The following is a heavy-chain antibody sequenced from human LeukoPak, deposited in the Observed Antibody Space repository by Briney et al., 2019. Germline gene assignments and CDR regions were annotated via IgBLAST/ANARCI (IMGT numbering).Heavy chain of an antibody. CDR2: IYYSGST. CDR1: GGSISSSSYY. CDR3: ARHGGGYSGYDLFIDY. Sequence: SETLSLTCTVSGGSISSSSYYWSWIRQPPGKGLEWIGYIYYSGSTNYNPSLKSRVTISVDTSKNQFSLKLSSVTAADTAVYYCARHGGGYSGYDLFIDYWGQGTLVTVSS. D-gene: IGHD5-12*01. J-gene: IGHJ4*02. V-gene: IGHV4-61*05.